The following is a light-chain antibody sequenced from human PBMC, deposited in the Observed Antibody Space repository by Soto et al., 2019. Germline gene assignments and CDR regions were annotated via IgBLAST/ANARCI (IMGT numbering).Light chain of an antibody. CDR2: DVN. J-gene: IGLJ2*01. CDR3: SSYTSRSTVL. CDR1: SSDVGGYNY. V-gene: IGLV2-14*01. Sequence: QSVLTQPASVSGSPGQSITISCTGTSSDVGGYNYVSWYQQHPGKAPKLMIYDVNNRPSGVSNRFSGSKSGNTASLTISGLQAEDEADYSCSSYTSRSTVLFGGGTKLPVL.